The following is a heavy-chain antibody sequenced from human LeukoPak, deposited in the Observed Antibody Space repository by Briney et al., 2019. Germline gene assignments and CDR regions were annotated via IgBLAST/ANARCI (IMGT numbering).Heavy chain of an antibody. D-gene: IGHD3-10*01. J-gene: IGHJ4*02. V-gene: IGHV4-59*01. Sequence: SETLSLTCTVSGGSISSYYWSWIRQPPGRGLEWIGYIYYSGSTNYNPSLKSRVTISVDTSKNQFSLKLSSVTAADTAVYYCARDMVRTFDYWGQGTLVTVSS. CDR2: IYYSGST. CDR3: ARDMVRTFDY. CDR1: GGSISSYY.